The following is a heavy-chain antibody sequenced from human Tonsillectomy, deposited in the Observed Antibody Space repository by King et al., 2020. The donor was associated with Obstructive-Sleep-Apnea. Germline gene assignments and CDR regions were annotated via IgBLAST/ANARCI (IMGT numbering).Heavy chain of an antibody. J-gene: IGHJ4*02. Sequence: VQLVESGGGLVQPGGSLRLSCSASGFTFSSYAMHWVRQAPGKGLEYVSAISSNGGSTYYADSVKGRFTISRDNSKNTLYLQMSSLRAEDTAVYYCVKVGRLCEDVQRDVLGGSCSKGAFDYWGQGTLVTVSS. CDR2: ISSNGGST. CDR1: GFTFSSYA. V-gene: IGHV3-64D*06. D-gene: IGHD2-15*01. CDR3: VKVGRLCEDVQRDVLGGSCSKGAFDY.